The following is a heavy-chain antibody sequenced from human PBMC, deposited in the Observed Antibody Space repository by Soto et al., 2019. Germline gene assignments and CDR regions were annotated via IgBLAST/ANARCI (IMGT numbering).Heavy chain of an antibody. Sequence: SETLSLTCAVYGGSFSGYYSTWIRQPPGKGLEWIGEINHSGSTNYNPSLKSRVTISVDTSKNQFSLKLSSVTAADTAVYYSASGWNRDYWGQGTLVTVSS. CDR3: ASGWNRDY. CDR1: GGSFSGYY. V-gene: IGHV4-34*01. CDR2: INHSGST. J-gene: IGHJ4*02. D-gene: IGHD1-1*01.